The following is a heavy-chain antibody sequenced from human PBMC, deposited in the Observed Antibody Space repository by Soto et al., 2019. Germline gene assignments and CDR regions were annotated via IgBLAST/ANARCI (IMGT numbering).Heavy chain of an antibody. CDR1: GFIFSSYE. Sequence: PGGTLRLSSATSGFIFSSYEMNWFRQAPGKGLEWISYISSRGSTIYYADSVKGRFTVSRDNAKNSLYLQMNSLRAEGTAVYYGAKDPEGIVGCDIEVWGQGTTAAVSS. V-gene: IGHV3-48*03. J-gene: IGHJ6*02. CDR3: AKDPEGIVGCDIEV. CDR2: ISSRGSTI. D-gene: IGHD1-26*01.